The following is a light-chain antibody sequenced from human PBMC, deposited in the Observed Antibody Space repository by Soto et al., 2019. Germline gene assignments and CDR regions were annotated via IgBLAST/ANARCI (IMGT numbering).Light chain of an antibody. CDR1: SSDVGGYIY. V-gene: IGLV2-14*01. CDR2: DVT. CDR3: SSYTTNSSYV. Sequence: QSVLTQPASVSGSPGQSITISCTGTSSDVGGYIYVSWYQQHPGKAPKLMIYDVTSRPSGVSYRFSGSKSGNTASLTISGLQAEDEADYYCSSYTTNSSYVFGPGTKVTVL. J-gene: IGLJ1*01.